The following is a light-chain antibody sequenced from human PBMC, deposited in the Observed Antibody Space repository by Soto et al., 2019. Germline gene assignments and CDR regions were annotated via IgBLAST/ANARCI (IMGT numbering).Light chain of an antibody. V-gene: IGLV2-8*01. CDR2: EVS. CDR3: SSYAGTKNVV. CDR1: SSDVGGYNY. J-gene: IGLJ2*01. Sequence: QSVLTQPPSASGSPGQSVTISCTGTSSDVGGYNYVSWYQQHPGKAPKLMIYEVSKRPSGVPDRFSGSKSGNTASLTVSGLQAEYEADYYCSSYAGTKNVVFGGGTKVTVL.